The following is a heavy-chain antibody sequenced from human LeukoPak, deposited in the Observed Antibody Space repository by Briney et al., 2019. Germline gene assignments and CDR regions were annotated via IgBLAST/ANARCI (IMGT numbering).Heavy chain of an antibody. J-gene: IGHJ5*02. CDR2: MNPNSGNT. V-gene: IGHV1-8*01. CDR1: GYTFTSYD. D-gene: IGHD3-22*01. CDR3: ARGHDSSGYYYVGAFRSDP. Sequence: ASVKVSCKASGYTFTSYDINWVRQATGQGPEWMGWMNPNSGNTGYAQKFQGRVTMTRNTSISTAYMELSSLRSEDTAVYYCARGHDSSGYYYVGAFRSDPWGQGTLVTVSS.